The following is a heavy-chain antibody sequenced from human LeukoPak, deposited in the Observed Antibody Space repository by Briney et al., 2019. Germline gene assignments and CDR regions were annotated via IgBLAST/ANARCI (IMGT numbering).Heavy chain of an antibody. D-gene: IGHD3-10*01. V-gene: IGHV4-39*01. CDR2: IYYSGST. CDR1: GGSISSSSYY. Sequence: SETLSLTCTVSGGSISSSSYYWGWIRQPPGKGLEWIGGIYYSGSTYYNPSLKSRVTISVDTSKNQFSLKLSSVTAADTAVYCCARGREFYYGSGNYYNVDWGQGTLVTVSS. CDR3: ARGREFYYGSGNYYNVD. J-gene: IGHJ4*02.